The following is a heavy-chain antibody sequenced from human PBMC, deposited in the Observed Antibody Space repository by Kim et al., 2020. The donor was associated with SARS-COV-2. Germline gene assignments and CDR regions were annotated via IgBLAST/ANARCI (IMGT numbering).Heavy chain of an antibody. J-gene: IGHJ4*02. CDR1: GYNLSKLS. D-gene: IGHD3-22*01. Sequence: ASVKVSCKVSGYNLSKLSMHWVRQAPGEGLQWMGGFDPELGETIYAEQFQDRASITEDPSTDTAYMELSSLRSGDTAFYYCATLEEYYDSNRYFDYWGQGT. CDR2: FDPELGET. V-gene: IGHV1-24*01. CDR3: ATLEEYYDSNRYFDY.